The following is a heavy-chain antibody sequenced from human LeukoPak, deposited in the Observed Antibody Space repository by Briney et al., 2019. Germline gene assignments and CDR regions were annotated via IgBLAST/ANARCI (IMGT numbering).Heavy chain of an antibody. CDR3: AKRGYNNGWTILDY. D-gene: IGHD6-19*01. V-gene: IGHV3-30*18. CDR2: ISYDGSNK. Sequence: SGGSLRLSCAASGFTFSSYGMHWVRQAPGKGLEWVAVISYDGSNKYYADSVKGRFTISRDNSKNTLYLQMNSLRAEDTAVYYCAKRGYNNGWTILDYWGQGTLVTVSS. CDR1: GFTFSSYG. J-gene: IGHJ4*02.